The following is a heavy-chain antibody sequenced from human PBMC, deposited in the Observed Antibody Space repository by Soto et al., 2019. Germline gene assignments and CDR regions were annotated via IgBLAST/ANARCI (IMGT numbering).Heavy chain of an antibody. Sequence: GGSLRLSCAASGFTFGSYSMNWVRQAPGKGLEWVSSISSSSSYIYYADSVKGRFTISRDNSKNTLYLQMNSLRAEDTAVYYCARDLEYSYGYTHYYYYGMDVWGQGTTVTVSS. CDR3: ARDLEYSYGYTHYYYYGMDV. V-gene: IGHV3-21*01. CDR2: ISSSSSYI. D-gene: IGHD5-18*01. CDR1: GFTFGSYS. J-gene: IGHJ6*02.